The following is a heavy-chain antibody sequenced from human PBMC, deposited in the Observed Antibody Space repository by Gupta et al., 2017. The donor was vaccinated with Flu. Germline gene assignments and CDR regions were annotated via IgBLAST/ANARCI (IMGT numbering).Heavy chain of an antibody. CDR2: TRSTFDGGKT. Sequence: LRQAPGTRLQWVGRTRSTFDGGKTDYAAPLKGRFTVSRDDSKNMLYLHMDSLQSDDTGVYFCATYNTVYDSAPYFDSWGQGTPVTVSS. V-gene: IGHV3-15*01. J-gene: IGHJ4*02. CDR3: ATYNTVYDSAPYFDS. D-gene: IGHD5/OR15-5a*01.